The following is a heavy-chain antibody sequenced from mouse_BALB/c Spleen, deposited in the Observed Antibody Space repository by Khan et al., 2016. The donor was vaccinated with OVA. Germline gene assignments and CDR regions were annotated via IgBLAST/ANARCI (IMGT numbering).Heavy chain of an antibody. Sequence: EVQLVETGPGLVKPSQSLSLTCTVTGYSITSEYTWNWIRQFPGNKLEWMGFISYSGNTRYNPSLKSRISITRATSKNQFFLQLNSVTSEDTATYYCARKDYYDYDPFPYWGQGTLVTVSA. CDR3: ARKDYYDYDPFPY. CDR2: ISYSGNT. V-gene: IGHV3-2*02. CDR1: GYSITSEYT. J-gene: IGHJ3*01. D-gene: IGHD2-4*01.